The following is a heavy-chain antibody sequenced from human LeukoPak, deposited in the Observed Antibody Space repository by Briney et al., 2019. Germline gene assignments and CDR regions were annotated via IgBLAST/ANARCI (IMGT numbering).Heavy chain of an antibody. CDR3: AREISSGWCNF. Sequence: GGPLRLSCAASGFTISTYWMTWVRQAPGKGLEWVANIKPDGSEKNYVDSVKGRFSISRDNAKNSLYLQMNSLGVEDTAVYYCAREISSGWCNFWGQGTLVTVSS. J-gene: IGHJ4*02. D-gene: IGHD6-19*01. V-gene: IGHV3-7*01. CDR1: GFTISTYW. CDR2: IKPDGSEK.